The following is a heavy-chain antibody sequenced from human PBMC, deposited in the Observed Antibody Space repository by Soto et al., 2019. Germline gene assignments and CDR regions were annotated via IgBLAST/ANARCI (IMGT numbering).Heavy chain of an antibody. Sequence: QVQLVQSGPEMKKPGASVKVSCNASGFNFASYGITWMRQAPGEGLEWMGWISVDNGNTNYAQKFQGRVSMTTDTSTSTASLEVRSLKSDDTAVYYCARDRRGYVIAWYVDYFDHWGQGTLVSVSS. CDR1: GFNFASYG. V-gene: IGHV1-18*01. J-gene: IGHJ4*02. CDR2: ISVDNGNT. D-gene: IGHD2-15*01. CDR3: ARDRRGYVIAWYVDYFDH.